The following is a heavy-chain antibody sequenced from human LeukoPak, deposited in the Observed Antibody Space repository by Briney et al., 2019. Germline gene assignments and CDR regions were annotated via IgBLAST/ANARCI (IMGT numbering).Heavy chain of an antibody. CDR1: GGSFSGYY. Sequence: SETLSLTCAVYGGSFSGYYWSWIRQPPGKGLEWIGETNHSGSTNYNPSLKSRVTISVDTSKNQFSLKLSSVTAADTAVYYCASSYGDYFFFDYWGQGTLVTVSS. V-gene: IGHV4-34*01. CDR3: ASSYGDYFFFDY. CDR2: TNHSGST. J-gene: IGHJ4*02. D-gene: IGHD4-17*01.